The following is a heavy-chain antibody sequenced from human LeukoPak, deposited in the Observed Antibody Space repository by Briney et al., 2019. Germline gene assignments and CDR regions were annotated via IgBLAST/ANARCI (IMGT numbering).Heavy chain of an antibody. CDR1: GGSFSGYY. CDR3: ARGRVKYSGSSRYFDL. D-gene: IGHD1-26*01. Sequence: SETLSLTCAVYGGSFSGYYWSWIRQPPGKGLEWIGEINHSGSTNYNPSLKSRVTISVDTSKNQFSLKLSSVTAADTAVYYCARGRVKYSGSSRYFDLWGRGTLVTVSS. CDR2: INHSGST. V-gene: IGHV4-34*01. J-gene: IGHJ2*01.